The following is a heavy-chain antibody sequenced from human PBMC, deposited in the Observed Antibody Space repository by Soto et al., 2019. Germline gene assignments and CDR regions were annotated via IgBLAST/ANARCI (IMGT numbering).Heavy chain of an antibody. CDR1: GDTFTNFG. J-gene: IGHJ5*02. V-gene: IGHV1-18*01. D-gene: IGHD3-10*01. CDR2: IATYNSNR. Sequence: HLVQSGPEVKKPGASITVSCKTSGDTFTNFGLSWVRQAPGQGIEWMGWIATYNSNRNYAQKFQGRLTLTTDTSTSTAYMELKSLRYDDKAVYYCATVLRGVVNWFDPWGQGTLVTVSS. CDR3: ATVLRGVVNWFDP.